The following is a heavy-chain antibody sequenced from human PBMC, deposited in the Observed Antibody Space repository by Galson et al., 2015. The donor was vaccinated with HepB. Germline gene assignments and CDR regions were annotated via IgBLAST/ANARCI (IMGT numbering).Heavy chain of an antibody. V-gene: IGHV3-30*04. CDR1: GFTFSSYA. CDR2: ISYDGSNK. D-gene: IGHD2-15*01. Sequence: SLRLSCAASGFTFSSYAMHWVRQAPGKGLEWVAVISYDGSNKYYADSVKGRFTISRDNSKNTLYLQMNSPRAEDTAVYYCARVRVCSGGSCLWEYFDYWGQGTLVTVSS. CDR3: ARVRVCSGGSCLWEYFDY. J-gene: IGHJ4*02.